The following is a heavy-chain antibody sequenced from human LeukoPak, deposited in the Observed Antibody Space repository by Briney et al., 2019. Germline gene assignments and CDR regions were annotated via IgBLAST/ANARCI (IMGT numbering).Heavy chain of an antibody. CDR2: INPNSGGT. J-gene: IGHJ6*03. CDR3: ARADRYCSSTSCLNPLGYYYYYMDV. D-gene: IGHD2-2*01. CDR1: GYTFTGYY. Sequence: ASVKVSCKASGYTFTGYYMHWVRQAPGQGLEWMGWINPNSGGTNYAQKLQGRVTMTRDTSISTAYMELSRLRSDDTAVYYCARADRYCSSTSCLNPLGYYYYYMDVWGKGTTVTISS. V-gene: IGHV1-2*02.